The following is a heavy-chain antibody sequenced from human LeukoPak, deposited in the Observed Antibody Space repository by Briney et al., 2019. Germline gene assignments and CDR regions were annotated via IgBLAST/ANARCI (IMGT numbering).Heavy chain of an antibody. V-gene: IGHV3-64D*09. CDR2: ISTNGGST. CDR3: ARGFRAFDF. Sequence: PGGSLRLSCSASGFTFSGYAMHWVRQAPGKGLEFVSGISTNGGSTIYADSVKGRFTISRDNSKNTLYLQMSSLRAEDTAVYYCARGFRAFDFWAQGTVVTVSS. J-gene: IGHJ3*01. CDR1: GFTFSGYA.